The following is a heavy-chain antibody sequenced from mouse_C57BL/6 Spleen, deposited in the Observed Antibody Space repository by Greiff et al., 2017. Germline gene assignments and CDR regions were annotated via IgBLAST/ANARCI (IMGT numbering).Heavy chain of an antibody. D-gene: IGHD2-5*01. CDR1: GYSITSGYD. Sequence: EVKVEESGPGMVKPSQSLSLTCTVTGYSITSGYDWHWIRHFPGNKLEWMGYISYSGSTNYNPSLKSRISITHDTSKNHFFLKLNSVTTEDTATYYCAAGSNYERGFAYWGQGTLVTVSA. J-gene: IGHJ3*01. CDR2: ISYSGST. V-gene: IGHV3-1*01. CDR3: AAGSNYERGFAY.